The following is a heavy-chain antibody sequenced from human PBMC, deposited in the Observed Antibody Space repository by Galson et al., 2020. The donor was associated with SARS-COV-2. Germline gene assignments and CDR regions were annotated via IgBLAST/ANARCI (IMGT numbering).Heavy chain of an antibody. CDR1: GGTFSSYA. V-gene: IGHV1-69*06. Sequence: SVKVSCKASGGTFSSYAISWVRQAPGQGLEWMGGIIPIFGTANYAQKFQGRVTITADKSTSTAYMELSSLRSEDTAVYYCARGYCSSTSCYRNYGMDVWDQGTTVTVSS. CDR2: IIPIFGTA. J-gene: IGHJ6*02. CDR3: ARGYCSSTSCYRNYGMDV. D-gene: IGHD2-2*01.